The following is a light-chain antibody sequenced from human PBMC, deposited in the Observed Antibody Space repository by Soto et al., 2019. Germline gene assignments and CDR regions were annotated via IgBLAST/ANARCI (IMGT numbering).Light chain of an antibody. CDR1: SSNIGAGSD. CDR3: QSYDSSLSVV. J-gene: IGLJ2*01. Sequence: QSALTQPPSVSGAPGQRVTISCTGSSSNIGAGSDVHWYQQLPGTAPKLLIYGNSNRPSGVPDRFSGSKSGTSASLAITGLQAEDEADYYCQSYDSSLSVVFGGGTKLTVL. CDR2: GNS. V-gene: IGLV1-40*01.